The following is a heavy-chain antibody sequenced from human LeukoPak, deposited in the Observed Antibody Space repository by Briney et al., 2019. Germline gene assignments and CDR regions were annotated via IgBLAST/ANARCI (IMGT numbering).Heavy chain of an antibody. CDR1: GFTSTNYW. CDR2: MKQDGSEK. V-gene: IGHV3-7*01. CDR3: ARGGSAGDY. J-gene: IGHJ4*02. Sequence: GSLRLSCAASGFTSTNYWMSWVRQAPGKGLEWVANMKQDGSEKYYVDSVKGRFTISRDSAKNSLYLQMNSLRAEDTAVYYCARGGSAGDYWGQGTLVTVSS. D-gene: IGHD2-15*01.